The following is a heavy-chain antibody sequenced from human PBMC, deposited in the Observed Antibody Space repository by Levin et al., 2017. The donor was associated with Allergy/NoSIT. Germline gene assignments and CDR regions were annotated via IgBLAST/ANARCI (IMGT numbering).Heavy chain of an antibody. CDR3: AGVLSAISAAGPEK. CDR1: GGSISTSSYH. CDR2: IYYTGRT. D-gene: IGHD6-25*01. V-gene: IGHV4-39*07. Sequence: PSETLSLTCTVSGGSISTSSYHWGWVRQPPGKGLEWIGNIYYTGRTSYNPSLESRVTISIDTSKKQFFLKLNSVTAADTAVYYCAGVLSAISAAGPEKWGQGTLVTVSA. J-gene: IGHJ4*02.